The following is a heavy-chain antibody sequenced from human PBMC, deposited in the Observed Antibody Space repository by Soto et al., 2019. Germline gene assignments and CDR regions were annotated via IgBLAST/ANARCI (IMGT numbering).Heavy chain of an antibody. CDR2: ISSSSSYI. Sequence: GGSLRLSCAASGFTFSSYSMNWVRQAPGKGLEWVSSISSSSSYIYYADSVKGRFTISRDNAKNSLYLQMNSLRAEDTAVYYCAREEVAVRAFDIWGQGTMVTVSS. J-gene: IGHJ3*02. CDR1: GFTFSSYS. D-gene: IGHD6-19*01. CDR3: AREEVAVRAFDI. V-gene: IGHV3-21*01.